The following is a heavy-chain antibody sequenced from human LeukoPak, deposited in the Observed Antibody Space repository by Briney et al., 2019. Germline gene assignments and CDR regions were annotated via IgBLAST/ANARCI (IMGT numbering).Heavy chain of an antibody. CDR2: ISSSSSYI. Sequence: PGGSLRLSCAASGFTFSSYSMNWVRQAPGKGLEWVSSISSSSSYIYYADSVKGRFTISRDNAKNSLYLQMNSLRAEDTAVYYCARDYLGSSYSFDYWGQGTLVTVSS. D-gene: IGHD6-6*01. CDR1: GFTFSSYS. J-gene: IGHJ4*02. V-gene: IGHV3-21*01. CDR3: ARDYLGSSYSFDY.